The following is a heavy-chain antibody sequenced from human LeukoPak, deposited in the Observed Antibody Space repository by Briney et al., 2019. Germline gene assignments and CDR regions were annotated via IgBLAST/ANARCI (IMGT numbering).Heavy chain of an antibody. V-gene: IGHV3-23*01. Sequence: AGGSLRLSCAASGFTFSSYGMSWVRQAPGKGLEWVSAISGSGGSTYYADSVKGRFTISRDNSKNTLYLQMNSLRAEDTAVYYCAKDRLFGEPGDYWGQGTLVTVSS. J-gene: IGHJ4*02. CDR2: ISGSGGST. CDR3: AKDRLFGEPGDY. CDR1: GFTFSSYG. D-gene: IGHD3-10*02.